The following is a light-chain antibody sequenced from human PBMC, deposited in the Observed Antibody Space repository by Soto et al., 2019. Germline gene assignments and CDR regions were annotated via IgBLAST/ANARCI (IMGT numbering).Light chain of an antibody. CDR2: DAS. V-gene: IGKV3-11*01. CDR1: QSVSSY. J-gene: IGKJ2*01. Sequence: EIVLTQSPATLSLSPGERATLSCRASQSVSSYLAWYQQKPGQAPRLLIYDASNRATGIPAGFSGSGSGTDFTLTISSLEPEDFAVYYCQQPSNWPPYTFGQGTKLEIK. CDR3: QQPSNWPPYT.